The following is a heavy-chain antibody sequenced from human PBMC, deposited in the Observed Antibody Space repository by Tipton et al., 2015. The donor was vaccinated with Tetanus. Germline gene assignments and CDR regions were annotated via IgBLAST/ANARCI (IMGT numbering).Heavy chain of an antibody. CDR3: ARANNDYPKKGPFDY. D-gene: IGHD5-12*01. V-gene: IGHV4-61*01. CDR2: VYHGGAT. Sequence: TLSLTCTVSGSSISRSSHYWTWIRQPPGKEPEWVGYVYHGGATNYHPSLKSRLAISADTSKNQFSLNLRSVITADTAVYYCARANNDYPKKGPFDYWGQGILVTVSS. J-gene: IGHJ4*02. CDR1: GSSISRSSHY.